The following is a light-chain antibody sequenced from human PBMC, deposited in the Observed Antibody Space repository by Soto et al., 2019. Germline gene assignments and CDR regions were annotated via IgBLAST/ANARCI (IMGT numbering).Light chain of an antibody. CDR2: DVS. CDR3: SSYTSSITE. J-gene: IGLJ2*01. Sequence: QSALTQPASVSGSPGQSITISCTGTSSDVGSYNYVSWYQQHPGKAPKLMIYDVSNRPSGVSNRFSGSKSGNTASLTISGLQAEDEADYYCSSYTSSITEFGGGTKLTVL. CDR1: SSDVGSYNY. V-gene: IGLV2-14*01.